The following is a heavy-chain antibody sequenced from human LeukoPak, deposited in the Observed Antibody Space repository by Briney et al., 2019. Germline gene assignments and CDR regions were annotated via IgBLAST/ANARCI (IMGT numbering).Heavy chain of an antibody. CDR1: GFTFSSYA. J-gene: IGHJ4*02. D-gene: IGHD4-17*01. CDR2: ISSSSSYI. CDR3: ARGRRTTVHFDY. V-gene: IGHV3-21*01. Sequence: GGSLRLSCAAPGFTFSSYAMSWVRQAPGKGLEWVSSISSSSSYIYYADSVKGRFTISRDNAKNSLYLQMNSLRAEDTAVYYCARGRRTTVHFDYWGQGTLVTVSS.